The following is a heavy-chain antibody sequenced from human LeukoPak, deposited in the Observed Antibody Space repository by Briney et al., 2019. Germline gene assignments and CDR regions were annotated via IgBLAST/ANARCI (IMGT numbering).Heavy chain of an antibody. V-gene: IGHV1-8*03. CDR2: MNPNSGNT. CDR1: GYTFTSYD. CDR3: ARDNYPVGYSYGTYYYYMDV. Sequence: ASVKVSCKASGYTFTSYDINWVRQATGQGLEWMGWMNPNSGNTGYAQKFQGRVTITRNTSISTAYMELSSLRSEDTAVYYCARDNYPVGYSYGTYYYYMDVWGKGTTVTVSS. J-gene: IGHJ6*03. D-gene: IGHD5-18*01.